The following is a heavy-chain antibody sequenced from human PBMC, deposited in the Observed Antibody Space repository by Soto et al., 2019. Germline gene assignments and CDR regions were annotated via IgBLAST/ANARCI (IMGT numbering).Heavy chain of an antibody. CDR2: IYYSGST. CDR1: GGSISSYY. Sequence: SETLSLTCTVSGGSISSYYWSWIRQPPGKGLEWIGYIYYSGSTNYNPSLKSRVTISVDTSKNQFSLKLSSVTAADTAVYYCARTSRFGELVYWGQGTLVTVSS. V-gene: IGHV4-59*08. D-gene: IGHD3-10*01. CDR3: ARTSRFGELVY. J-gene: IGHJ4*02.